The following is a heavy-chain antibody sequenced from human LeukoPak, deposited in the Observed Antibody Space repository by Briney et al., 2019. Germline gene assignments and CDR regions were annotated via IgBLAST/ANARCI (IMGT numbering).Heavy chain of an antibody. Sequence: GGSLRLSCAASGFTVSSNYMSWVRQAPGKGLEWVSVIYSGGSTYYADSVKGRFTISRDNSKNTLYLQMNSLRAEDTAVYYCARAYGDYSGYFDYWGQGTLVTVSS. D-gene: IGHD4-17*01. CDR2: IYSGGST. J-gene: IGHJ4*02. V-gene: IGHV3-66*01. CDR1: GFTVSSNY. CDR3: ARAYGDYSGYFDY.